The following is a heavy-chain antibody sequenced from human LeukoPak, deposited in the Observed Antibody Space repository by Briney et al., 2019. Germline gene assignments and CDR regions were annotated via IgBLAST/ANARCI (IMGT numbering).Heavy chain of an antibody. V-gene: IGHV3-23*01. Sequence: GGSLRLSCAASGFAFSDYYMTWVRQAPGKGLEWVSTITDDGYNTYSADSVKGRTTFSRDNSKNTLSLQLRSLRAEDTAVYYCAKDLSYTSGASDHWGQGTLVTVSS. CDR1: GFAFSDYY. D-gene: IGHD6-19*01. CDR2: ITDDGYNT. CDR3: AKDLSYTSGASDH. J-gene: IGHJ4*02.